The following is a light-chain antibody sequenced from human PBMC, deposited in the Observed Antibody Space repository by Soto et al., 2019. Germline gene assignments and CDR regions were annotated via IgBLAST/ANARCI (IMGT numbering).Light chain of an antibody. CDR1: TSNIGTYDL. CDR2: ESR. Sequence: QSALTQPASMSGSRGQSITISCTGTTSNIGTYDLVSWYQQHPGKAPKLLIYESRRRPSGVSDRFSGSRSGNTASLTISGLQPEDEADYYCCSYAGSSTFVFGGGTKLTV. V-gene: IGLV2-23*03. CDR3: CSYAGSSTFV. J-gene: IGLJ2*01.